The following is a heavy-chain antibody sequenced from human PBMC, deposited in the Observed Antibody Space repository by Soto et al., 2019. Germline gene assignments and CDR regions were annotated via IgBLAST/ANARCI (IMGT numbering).Heavy chain of an antibody. CDR3: AIEMRYGDDYYYYMDV. D-gene: IGHD4-17*01. V-gene: IGHV4-59*01. CDR2: ISYSGTT. Sequence: QVQLQESGPGLVKPSETLSLTCTVSGGSISDYYWTWIRQPPGKGLEWLGYISYSGTTRYNPSLKRRVTVSVDTSQNQFALRLTSVTSADTAIYYCAIEMRYGDDYYYYMDVWGKWTTVIV. J-gene: IGHJ6*03. CDR1: GGSISDYY.